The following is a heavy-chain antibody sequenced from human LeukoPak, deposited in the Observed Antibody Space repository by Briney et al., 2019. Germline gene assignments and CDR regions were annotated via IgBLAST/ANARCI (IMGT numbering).Heavy chain of an antibody. CDR2: IYSGGST. CDR3: ARDFVSSTYYYGMDV. CDR1: GFTVSSNY. J-gene: IGHJ6*02. V-gene: IGHV3-53*01. Sequence: GGSLRLSCAASGFTVSSNYMSWVRQAPGKGLGWVSVIYSGGSTYYADSVKGRFTISRDNSKNTLYLQMNSLRVEDTAVYYCARDFVSSTYYYGMDVWGQGTTVTVSS. D-gene: IGHD5/OR15-5a*01.